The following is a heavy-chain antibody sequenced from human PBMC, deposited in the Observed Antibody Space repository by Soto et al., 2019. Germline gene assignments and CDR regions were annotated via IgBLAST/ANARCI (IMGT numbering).Heavy chain of an antibody. Sequence: GGSLRLSCAASGFTFDDYTMHWVRQAPGKGLEWVSLISWDGGSTYYADSVKGRFTISRDNSKNSLYLQMNSLRTEDTALYYCAKDIFRFSYYYGSGSYGSRMDVWGQGTTVTVSS. V-gene: IGHV3-43*01. CDR2: ISWDGGST. CDR3: AKDIFRFSYYYGSGSYGSRMDV. D-gene: IGHD3-10*01. J-gene: IGHJ6*02. CDR1: GFTFDDYT.